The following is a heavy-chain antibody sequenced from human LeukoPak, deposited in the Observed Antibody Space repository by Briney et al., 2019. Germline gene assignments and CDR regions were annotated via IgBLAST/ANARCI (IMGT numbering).Heavy chain of an antibody. D-gene: IGHD2-2*01. Sequence: SVKVSCKASGGTYSSYTISWVRQAPGQGLEWMGRIIPILNITDYAQNFQGRVTLTADKSTSTAYMELSTLRSEDTAVYYCAKDGVVVVATSVYYYYYGMDVWGQGTTVTVSS. V-gene: IGHV1-69*02. J-gene: IGHJ6*02. CDR3: AKDGVVVVATSVYYYYYGMDV. CDR1: GGTYSSYT. CDR2: IIPILNIT.